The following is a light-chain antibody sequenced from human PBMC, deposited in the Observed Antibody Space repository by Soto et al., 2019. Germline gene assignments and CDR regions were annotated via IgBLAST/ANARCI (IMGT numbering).Light chain of an antibody. CDR3: QQYGSSPALT. V-gene: IGKV3-20*01. J-gene: IGKJ4*01. CDR1: QSVSSSY. CDR2: GAS. Sequence: EIVLTQSPGTLSLSPGERATLSCRASQSVSSSYLAWYQQKPGQAPRLLIYGASSRATGIPDRFSGSGSGTDFTLTISRLEPEDWAVYYCQQYGSSPALTFGGGTKVDIK.